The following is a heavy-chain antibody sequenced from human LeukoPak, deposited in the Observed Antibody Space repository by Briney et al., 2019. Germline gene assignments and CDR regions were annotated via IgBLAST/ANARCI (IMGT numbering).Heavy chain of an antibody. Sequence: SETLSLTCTVSGGSISSYYWSWIRQPPGKGLEWIGYIYYSGSNKYNPSLKSRVTISVDTSKNQFSLKLSSVTAADTAVYYCARDVXXSSTSWFDPWGQGTLVTVSS. D-gene: IGHD2-2*01. V-gene: IGHV4-59*01. CDR2: IYYSGSN. J-gene: IGHJ5*02. CDR3: ARDVXXSSTSWFDP. CDR1: GGSISSYY.